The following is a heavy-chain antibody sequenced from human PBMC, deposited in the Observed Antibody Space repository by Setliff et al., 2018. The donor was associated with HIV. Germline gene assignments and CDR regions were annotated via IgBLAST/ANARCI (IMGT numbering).Heavy chain of an antibody. CDR3: AREGASSGHAGCFDS. CDR2: IATDETIT. V-gene: IGHV3-30*04. J-gene: IGHJ4*02. CDR1: GFTLRNYV. Sequence: GESLKISCGASGFTLRNYVMRWVRQAPGKGLEWVAVIATDETITNYADSVKGRFTISRDNSKNTLYLQMNSLRVEDTSVYYCAREGASSGHAGCFDSWGQGALVTVSS. D-gene: IGHD6-19*01.